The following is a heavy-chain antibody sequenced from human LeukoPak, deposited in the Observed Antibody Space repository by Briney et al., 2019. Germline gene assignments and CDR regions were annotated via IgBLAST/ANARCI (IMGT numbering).Heavy chain of an antibody. V-gene: IGHV1-69*04. Sequence: ASVKVSCKASGGTFSSYAISWVRQAPGQGLEWMGRIIPILGIANYAQKFQGRVTITADKSTSTAYMELSSLRSEDTAVYYCARGGYSGYEPEYYYYGMDVWGQGTTVTVSS. CDR3: ARGGYSGYEPEYYYYGMDV. D-gene: IGHD5-12*01. J-gene: IGHJ6*02. CDR2: IIPILGIA. CDR1: GGTFSSYA.